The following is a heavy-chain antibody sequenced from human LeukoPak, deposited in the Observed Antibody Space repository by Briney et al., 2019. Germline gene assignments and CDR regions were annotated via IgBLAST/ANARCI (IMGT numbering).Heavy chain of an antibody. CDR3: AKAKEELLTEDFDY. Sequence: GGSLRLSCAASGLTFSSHWMHWVRQAPGKGLEWVSAISGSGGSTYYADSVKGRFTISRDNSKNTLYLQMNSLRAEDTAVYYCAKAKEELLTEDFDYWGQGTLVTVSS. CDR1: GLTFSSHW. J-gene: IGHJ4*02. V-gene: IGHV3-23*01. D-gene: IGHD1-26*01. CDR2: ISGSGGST.